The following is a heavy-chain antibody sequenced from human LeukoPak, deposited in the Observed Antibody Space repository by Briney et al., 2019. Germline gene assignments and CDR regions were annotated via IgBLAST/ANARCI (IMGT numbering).Heavy chain of an antibody. V-gene: IGHV4-34*01. CDR1: GGSFSGYY. CDR3: ARSRGWYVGGEFDP. Sequence: SETLSLTCAVYGGSFSGYYWSWIRQPPGKGLEWIGEINHSGSTNYNPSLKSRVTIPVDTSKNQFSLKLSSVTAADTAVYYCARSRGWYVGGEFDPWGQGTLVTASS. D-gene: IGHD6-19*01. J-gene: IGHJ5*02. CDR2: INHSGST.